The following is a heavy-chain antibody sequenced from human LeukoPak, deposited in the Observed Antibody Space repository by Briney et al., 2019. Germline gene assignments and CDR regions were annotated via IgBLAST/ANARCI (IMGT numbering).Heavy chain of an antibody. Sequence: SGGSLRLSCAASGFTFSSYAMSWVRQAPGKGLEWVSAISGSGGSTYYADSVKGRFTISRDNSKNTLYLQMNSLRAEDTAVYYCVKDIVVVPAAIDYWGQGTLVTVSS. CDR3: VKDIVVVPAAIDY. V-gene: IGHV3-23*01. CDR1: GFTFSSYA. CDR2: ISGSGGST. J-gene: IGHJ4*02. D-gene: IGHD2-2*01.